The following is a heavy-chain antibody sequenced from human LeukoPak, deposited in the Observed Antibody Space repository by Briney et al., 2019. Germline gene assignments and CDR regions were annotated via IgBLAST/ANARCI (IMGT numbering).Heavy chain of an antibody. J-gene: IGHJ4*02. CDR2: IRNDGSIR. Sequence: PGGSLRLSCAPSGFTFSSYGMHWVRQAPGKGLEWVAFIRNDGSIRYYADSLKGRFTISRDNSKNTLYLQMSSLRVDDTAVYYCAKGRAGMVRGVCDYWGQGARVTVSS. V-gene: IGHV3-30*02. CDR3: AKGRAGMVRGVCDY. D-gene: IGHD3-10*01. CDR1: GFTFSSYG.